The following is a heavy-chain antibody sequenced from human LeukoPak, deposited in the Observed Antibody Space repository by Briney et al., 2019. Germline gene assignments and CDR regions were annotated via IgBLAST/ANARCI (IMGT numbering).Heavy chain of an antibody. Sequence: PSETLSLTCTVSGGSISSYYWSWIRQPPGKGLEWIGYIYTSGSTNYNPSLKSRVTISVDTSKNQFSLKLSSVTAADTAVYYCARSIAARPAYYYYYYYMDVWGKGITVTVSS. CDR1: GGSISSYY. D-gene: IGHD6-6*01. CDR2: IYTSGST. V-gene: IGHV4-4*09. J-gene: IGHJ6*03. CDR3: ARSIAARPAYYYYYYYMDV.